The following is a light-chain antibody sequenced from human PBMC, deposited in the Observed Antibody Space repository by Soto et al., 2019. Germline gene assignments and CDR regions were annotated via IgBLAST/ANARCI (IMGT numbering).Light chain of an antibody. CDR1: ESISRP. CDR2: AAS. Sequence: DIQMSQSPSSLSASVGDRVTITCRAAESISRPLNWYQQKPGRAPDLLIYAASTLQNGVPSRFTGSGSGTEFTLTITVLQLEDFATYYCQQDYSTLATFGQGTRLEIK. J-gene: IGKJ5*01. V-gene: IGKV1-39*01. CDR3: QQDYSTLAT.